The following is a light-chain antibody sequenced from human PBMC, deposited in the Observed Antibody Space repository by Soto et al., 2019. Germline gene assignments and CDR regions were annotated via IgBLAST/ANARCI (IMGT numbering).Light chain of an antibody. V-gene: IGKV3-20*01. CDR2: CAS. CDR3: QQYGSSPIIT. J-gene: IGKJ3*01. CDR1: QRVSSSY. Sequence: IILTQSPGTLSLSPGERGTLSCRASQRVSSSYLAWYQQKPGQAPRLLIYCASSRAPGIPDRFSGSGSGTDFTLTISRLEPEDFAVYYCQQYGSSPIITFGPGTKLDIK.